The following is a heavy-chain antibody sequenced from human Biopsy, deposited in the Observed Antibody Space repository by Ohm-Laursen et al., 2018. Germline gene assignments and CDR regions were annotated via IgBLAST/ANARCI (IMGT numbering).Heavy chain of an antibody. J-gene: IGHJ1*01. V-gene: IGHV1-69*06. CDR1: GGIFSNYG. Sequence: SSVKVSCKAPGGIFSNYGVNWARQAPGQGLEWLGGNIPILGTGNYAQKFQDRVTVAADTSTSTATMELRSLRSDDTAVYYCATKLTGYFHHWGQGTLVIVSS. CDR2: NIPILGTG. D-gene: IGHD3-9*01. CDR3: ATKLTGYFHH.